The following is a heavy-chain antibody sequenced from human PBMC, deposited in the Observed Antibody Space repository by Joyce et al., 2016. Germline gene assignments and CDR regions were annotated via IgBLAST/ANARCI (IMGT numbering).Heavy chain of an antibody. Sequence: QITLNESGPTLVKPSQTLTLTCSFSGFSLTTPEVGVGWIRQPPGKALKWLALIYGYDDKRYSPSLNNRVTVTKDTSKNQVLFSLTNMESADTATYYCAHRRKSNSGTYQDWGQGTLVIV. J-gene: IGHJ4*02. CDR3: AHRRKSNSGTYQD. D-gene: IGHD3-10*01. V-gene: IGHV2-5*01. CDR2: IYGYDDK. CDR1: GFSLTTPEVG.